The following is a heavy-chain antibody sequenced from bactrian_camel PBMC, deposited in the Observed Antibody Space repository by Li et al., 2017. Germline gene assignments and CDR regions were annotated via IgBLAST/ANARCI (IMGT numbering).Heavy chain of an antibody. CDR2: VSPGGQRT. CDR3: AADLCAGWELSTGWRATDRFAY. J-gene: IGHJ4*01. Sequence: VQLVESGGGAVRAGGSLRLSCVASGFTGGRHCMAWFRQLPGKEREAVAAVSPGGQRTYYTDSVKGRFTISRDNSKLSDNSEVTMRLSMNSLKPEDSAMYYCAADLCAGWELSTGWRATDRFAYWGQGTQVTVS. V-gene: IGHV3S1*01. D-gene: IGHD5*01. CDR1: GFTGGRHC.